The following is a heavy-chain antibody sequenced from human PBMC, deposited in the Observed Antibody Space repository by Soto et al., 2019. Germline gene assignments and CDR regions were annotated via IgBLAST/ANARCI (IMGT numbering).Heavy chain of an antibody. Sequence: SETLSLTCIVSGSSISSSGYYWGWIRQPPGKGLEWIASMYYNVGTYYNPSLKSRVTISIDTSANQFSLKLSSVTAADTAIYYCVRIPSRHWVDYWGRGTLVTVSS. D-gene: IGHD2-21*01. J-gene: IGHJ4*02. CDR1: GSSISSSGYY. V-gene: IGHV4-39*01. CDR2: MYYNVGT. CDR3: VRIPSRHWVDY.